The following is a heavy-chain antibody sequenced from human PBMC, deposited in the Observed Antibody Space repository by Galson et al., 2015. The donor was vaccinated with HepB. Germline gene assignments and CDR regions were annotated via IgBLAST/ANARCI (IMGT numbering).Heavy chain of an antibody. D-gene: IGHD4-17*01. V-gene: IGHV3-21*01. CDR3: ARVADADYGDHSHFDY. Sequence: SLRLSCAASRFTFSSYIMNWVRQAPGKGLEWVSSISSGSSHIYYADSVKGRFTISRDNAKKSLYLQINSLRAEDTAVYYCARVADADYGDHSHFDYWGQGTLVTVSS. CDR2: ISSGSSHI. CDR1: RFTFSSYI. J-gene: IGHJ4*02.